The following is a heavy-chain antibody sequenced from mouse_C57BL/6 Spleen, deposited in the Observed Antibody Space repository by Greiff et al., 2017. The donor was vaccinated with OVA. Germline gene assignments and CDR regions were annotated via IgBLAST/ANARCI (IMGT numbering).Heavy chain of an antibody. CDR2: IYPSDSET. D-gene: IGHD1-1*01. Sequence: QVQLQQSGAELVRPGSSVKLSCKASGYTFPSYWMDWVKQRPGQGLEWIGNIYPSDSETHYNQKFKDKATLTVDKSSSTAYMQLSSLTSEDSAVYYCARAYYYGSSLYWYFDVWGTGTTVTVSS. V-gene: IGHV1-61*01. CDR1: GYTFPSYW. J-gene: IGHJ1*03. CDR3: ARAYYYGSSLYWYFDV.